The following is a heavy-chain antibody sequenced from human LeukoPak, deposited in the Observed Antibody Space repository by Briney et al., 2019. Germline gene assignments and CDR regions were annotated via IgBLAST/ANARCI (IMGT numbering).Heavy chain of an antibody. CDR2: ISGSGGST. D-gene: IGHD3-22*01. CDR1: GFTFSTYA. V-gene: IGHV3-23*01. CDR3: ARQYYYDSSGYYYPFDY. Sequence: GGSLRLSCAASGFTFSTYAMSWVRRAPGKGLEWVSAISGSGGSTYYADSVKGRFTISRDNAKNTLYLQMNSLRAEDTAVYYCARQYYYDSSGYYYPFDYWGQGTLVTVSS. J-gene: IGHJ4*02.